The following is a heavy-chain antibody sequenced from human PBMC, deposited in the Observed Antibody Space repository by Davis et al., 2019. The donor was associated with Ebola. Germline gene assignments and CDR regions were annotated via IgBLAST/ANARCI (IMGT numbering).Heavy chain of an antibody. J-gene: IGHJ4*02. Sequence: PGGSLRLSCAASGFTFSSYGMHWVRQAPGKGLEWVAVISYDGSNKYYADSVKGRFTTSRDNSKNTLYLQMDSLRAEDTAVYYCAKAYGDYVPFYFDYWGQGTQVTVSS. CDR2: ISYDGSNK. CDR1: GFTFSSYG. V-gene: IGHV3-30*18. D-gene: IGHD4-17*01. CDR3: AKAYGDYVPFYFDY.